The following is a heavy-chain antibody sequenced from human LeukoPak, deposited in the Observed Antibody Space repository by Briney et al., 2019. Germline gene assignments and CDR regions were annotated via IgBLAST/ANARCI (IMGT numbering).Heavy chain of an antibody. Sequence: GGSLRLSCAASGFTLSSHMMSWVRQAPGKGLEWVSYFNGRGGTTDYADSVKGRFTMLRDSSKDTLFLQMNSLRAEDTAVYYCARDKPSFGAAAGTLFDYWGQGTLVTVSS. CDR2: FNGRGGTT. CDR3: ARDKPSFGAAAGTLFDY. J-gene: IGHJ4*02. V-gene: IGHV3-23*01. D-gene: IGHD6-13*01. CDR1: GFTLSSHM.